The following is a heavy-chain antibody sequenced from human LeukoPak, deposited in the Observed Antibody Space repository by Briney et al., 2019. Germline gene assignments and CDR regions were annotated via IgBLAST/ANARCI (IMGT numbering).Heavy chain of an antibody. J-gene: IGHJ2*01. V-gene: IGHV4-39*07. D-gene: IGHD3-22*01. Sequence: SETLSLTCTVSGGSISSSSYYWGWIRQPPGKGLEWIGSIYYSGSTNYNPSLKSRVTISVDTSKNQFSLKLSSVTAADTAVYYCARSYYDSSGYSLSEYFDLWGRGTPVTVSS. CDR2: IYYSGST. CDR3: ARSYYDSSGYSLSEYFDL. CDR1: GGSISSSSYY.